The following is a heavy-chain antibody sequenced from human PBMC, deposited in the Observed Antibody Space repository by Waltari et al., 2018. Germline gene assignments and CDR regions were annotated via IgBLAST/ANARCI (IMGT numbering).Heavy chain of an antibody. J-gene: IGHJ4*02. CDR1: GVTFSTSA. Sequence: EVQLLESGGGLVQPGGYLSLSCVVSGVTFSTSAMSWVRQAPGKGLEWVASISISVVKMYYGDSVRGRFTISRDNSKNALYLQMNSLRAEDTAVYYCAKEIRPNDYWGQGTLVTVSS. V-gene: IGHV3-23*01. CDR3: AKEIRPNDY. CDR2: ISISVVKM.